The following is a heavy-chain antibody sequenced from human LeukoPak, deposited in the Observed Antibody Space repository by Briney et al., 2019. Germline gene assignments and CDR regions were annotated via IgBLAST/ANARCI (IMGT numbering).Heavy chain of an antibody. D-gene: IGHD1-26*01. CDR1: GFTFSDHD. CDR2: VGNDEKTI. J-gene: IGHJ4*02. V-gene: IGHV3-30*03. Sequence: GGSLRLSCAVSGFTFSDHDMDWVRQAPGKGLEWVAVVGNDEKTIFYADSLKGRFTISRDNSKNTLFLQMNSLRDEDTAVYYCARERQMGATPFDYWGQGSLVTVSS. CDR3: ARERQMGATPFDY.